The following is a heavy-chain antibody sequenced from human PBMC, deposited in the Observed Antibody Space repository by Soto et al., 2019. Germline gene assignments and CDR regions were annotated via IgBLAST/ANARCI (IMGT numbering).Heavy chain of an antibody. J-gene: IGHJ6*02. CDR2: IRSKGFGGTT. V-gene: IGHV3-49*03. CDR1: GFSFGDYA. D-gene: IGHD3-22*01. Sequence: PGGSLRLSCTASGFSFGDYAVSWFRQAPGKGLEWVGVIRSKGFGGTTEYAASVKGRFSISRDDSKSIAYLEMNSLKTEDTAVYYCARNSSDYYDRSGYYNGMDVWGQGTTVTVSS. CDR3: ARNSSDYYDRSGYYNGMDV.